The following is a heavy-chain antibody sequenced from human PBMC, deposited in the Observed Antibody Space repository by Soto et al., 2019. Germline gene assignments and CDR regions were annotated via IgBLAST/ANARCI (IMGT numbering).Heavy chain of an antibody. V-gene: IGHV3-7*01. D-gene: IGHD6-13*01. CDR2: IKQDGSEK. Sequence: GGSLRLSCAASGFTFSSYWMSWVRQAPGKGLEWVANIKQDGSEKYYVDSVKGRFTISRDNAKNSLYLQMNSLRAEDTAVYYCAREMPASSSHKGRYYYYMDAWGKGTTVTVSS. CDR1: GFTFSSYW. J-gene: IGHJ6*03. CDR3: AREMPASSSHKGRYYYYMDA.